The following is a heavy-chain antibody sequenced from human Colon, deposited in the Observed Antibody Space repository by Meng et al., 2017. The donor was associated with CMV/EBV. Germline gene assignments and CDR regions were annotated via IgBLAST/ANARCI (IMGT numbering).Heavy chain of an antibody. D-gene: IGHD6-13*01. CDR3: ARGGPSAAAGRGYFQY. J-gene: IGHJ1*01. Sequence: SVKVSCKASGDTFSTYAITWVRQAPGGGLEWMGASIPLLGTPVYAQKFQGRISISADRSTRTAYMELSSLRSEDTAIYYCARGGPSAAAGRGYFQYWGQGTLVTVSS. CDR1: GDTFSTYA. V-gene: IGHV1-69*10. CDR2: SIPLLGTP.